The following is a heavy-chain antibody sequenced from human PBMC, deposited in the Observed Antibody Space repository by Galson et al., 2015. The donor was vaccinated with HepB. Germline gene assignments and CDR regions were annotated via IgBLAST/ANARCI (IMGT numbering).Heavy chain of an antibody. J-gene: IGHJ4*02. Sequence: SLRLSCAASGFTFSSYAMHWVRQAPGKGLEWVAVISYDGSNKYYADSVKGRFTISRDNSKNTLYLQMNSLRAEDTAVYYCARDRGRGSYGDYGGGHYWGQGTLVTVSS. V-gene: IGHV3-30*04. CDR2: ISYDGSNK. CDR3: ARDRGRGSYGDYGGGHY. D-gene: IGHD4-17*01. CDR1: GFTFSSYA.